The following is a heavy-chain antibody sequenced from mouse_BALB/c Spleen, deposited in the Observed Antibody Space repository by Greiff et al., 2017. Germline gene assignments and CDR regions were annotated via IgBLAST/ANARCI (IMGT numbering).Heavy chain of an antibody. CDR3: ARFYDYGYAMDY. Sequence: VQLQQSGPGLVKPSQSLSLSCTVTGYSITSDYAWYWIRQLPGNKLEWMGYISYSGSTSYNPSLKSRISITRDTSKNQFFLQLNSVTTEDTATYYCARFYDYGYAMDYWGQGTSVTVSS. D-gene: IGHD2-4*01. CDR1: GYSITSDYA. J-gene: IGHJ4*01. V-gene: IGHV3-2*02. CDR2: ISYSGST.